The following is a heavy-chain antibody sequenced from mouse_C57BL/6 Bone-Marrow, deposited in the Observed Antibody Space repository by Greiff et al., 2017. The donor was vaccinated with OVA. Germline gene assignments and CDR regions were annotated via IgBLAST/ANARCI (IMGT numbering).Heavy chain of an antibody. CDR2: ISSGGSYT. J-gene: IGHJ2*01. D-gene: IGHD4-1*01. CDR1: GFTFSSYG. V-gene: IGHV5-6*02. Sequence: EVKLEESGGDLVKPGGSLKLSCAASGFTFSSYGMSWVRQTPDKRLEWVATISSGGSYTYYPDSVKGRFTISRDNAKNTLYLQMSSLKSEDTAMYYCARANWEGYWGQGTTLTVSS. CDR3: ARANWEGY.